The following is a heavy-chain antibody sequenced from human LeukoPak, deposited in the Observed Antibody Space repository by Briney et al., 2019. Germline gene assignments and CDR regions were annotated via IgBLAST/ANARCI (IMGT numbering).Heavy chain of an antibody. Sequence: PSETLSLTCAVSGGSTSSSNWWSWVRQPPGKGLEWIGEIYHSGSTNYNPSLKSRVTISVDKSKNQFSLKLSSVTAADTAVYYCARDRGSGSPFDYWGQGTLVTVSS. CDR1: GGSTSSSNW. CDR3: ARDRGSGSPFDY. J-gene: IGHJ4*02. D-gene: IGHD1-26*01. V-gene: IGHV4-4*02. CDR2: IYHSGST.